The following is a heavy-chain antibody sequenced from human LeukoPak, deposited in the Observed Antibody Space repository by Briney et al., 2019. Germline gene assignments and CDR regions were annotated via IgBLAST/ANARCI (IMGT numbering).Heavy chain of an antibody. V-gene: IGHV4-34*01. CDR1: GTSFTSYY. Sequence: KPSETLSLTCGVSGTSFTSYYWSWIRQTPGKGLEWIGEANHSGYTNMNPSLKSRVTISVDTSKNQFSLMMTSVTAADTAVYFCARMTTGHDYWGQGTLVTVSS. CDR2: ANHSGYT. CDR3: ARMTTGHDY. D-gene: IGHD4-17*01. J-gene: IGHJ4*02.